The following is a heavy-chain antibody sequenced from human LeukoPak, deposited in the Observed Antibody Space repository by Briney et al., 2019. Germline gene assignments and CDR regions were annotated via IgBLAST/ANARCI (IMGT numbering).Heavy chain of an antibody. CDR1: GCTFTSYG. CDR3: ARVSITGTTGDY. CDR2: ISAYSGNT. Sequence: GASVKVSCKASGCTFTSYGISWVRQAPGQGLEWMGWISAYSGNTNYAQKLQGRVTMTTDTSTSTAYMELRSLRSDDTAVYYCARVSITGTTGDYWGQGTLVTVSS. J-gene: IGHJ4*02. V-gene: IGHV1-18*01. D-gene: IGHD1-7*01.